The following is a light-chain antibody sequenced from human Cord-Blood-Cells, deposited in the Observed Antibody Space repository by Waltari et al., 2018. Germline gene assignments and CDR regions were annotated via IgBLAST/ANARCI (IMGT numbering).Light chain of an antibody. CDR3: CSYAGSSTWV. CDR2: EGS. V-gene: IGLV2-23*01. CDR1: SSVVGRSNL. J-gene: IGLJ3*02. Sequence: QSALTQPASASGPPGQPLTISCTGTSSVVGRSNLVSWYQQHPGKAPKLMIYEGSKRPSGVSNRFSGSKSGNTASLTISGLQAEDEADYYCCSYAGSSTWVFGGGTKLTVL.